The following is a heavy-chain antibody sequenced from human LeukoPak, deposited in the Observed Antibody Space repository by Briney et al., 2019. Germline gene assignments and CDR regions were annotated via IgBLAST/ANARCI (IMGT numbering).Heavy chain of an antibody. V-gene: IGHV5-10-1*01. CDR1: GYSFTNYG. Sequence: GESLKISCKGSGYSFTNYGISWVRQMPGKGLEWMGRIDPSDSYSKYGPSFQGHVTISANRSISTAYLQWRSLKASDTAMYYCARQLDYYDKRDYWGQGTLVTVAS. CDR3: ARQLDYYDKRDY. J-gene: IGHJ4*02. D-gene: IGHD3-22*01. CDR2: IDPSDSYS.